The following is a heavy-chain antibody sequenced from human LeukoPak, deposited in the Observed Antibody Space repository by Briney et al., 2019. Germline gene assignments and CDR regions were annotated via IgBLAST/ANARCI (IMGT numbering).Heavy chain of an antibody. V-gene: IGHV4-30-2*01. J-gene: IGHJ4*02. CDR1: GASISSGGYF. Sequence: TSQTLSLTCTVSGASISSGGYFWSWIRQPPGKGLEWIGYIYHTGNTYYNPSLESRVTMSVDKSKNQFSLSLASVTVADTAVYYCARERPLDTVVSQDFWGQGTLVIVSS. CDR2: IYHTGNT. D-gene: IGHD4-23*01. CDR3: ARERPLDTVVSQDF.